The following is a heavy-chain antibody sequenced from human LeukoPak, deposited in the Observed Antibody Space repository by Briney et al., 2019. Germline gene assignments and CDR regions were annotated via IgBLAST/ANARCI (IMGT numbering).Heavy chain of an antibody. Sequence: GGSLRLSCAASGFTFISYWMSWVRQAPGKGLEWVANIKQDGSEKYYVDSVKGRFTISRDNAKNSLYLQMNSLRAEDTAVYYCAKDLVSGSYYNGSPSDYWGQGTLVTVSS. V-gene: IGHV3-7*01. J-gene: IGHJ4*02. D-gene: IGHD3-10*01. CDR3: AKDLVSGSYYNGSPSDY. CDR1: GFTFISYW. CDR2: IKQDGSEK.